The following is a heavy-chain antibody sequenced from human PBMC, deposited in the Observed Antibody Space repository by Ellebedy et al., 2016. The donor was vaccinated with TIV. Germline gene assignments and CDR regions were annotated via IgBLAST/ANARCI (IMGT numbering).Heavy chain of an antibody. CDR1: GASISPYY. J-gene: IGHJ3*02. D-gene: IGHD2-15*01. CDR2: IYYSGST. Sequence: MPSETLSLTCTVSGASISPYYWSWIRQPPGKRLEWIGYIYYSGSTNYNPSLNSRVTISVDTSKNQSSLKLTSVTAEDTAVYYCARVVWQLPVSYAFDIWGQGTMVTVSS. CDR3: ARVVWQLPVSYAFDI. V-gene: IGHV4-59*01.